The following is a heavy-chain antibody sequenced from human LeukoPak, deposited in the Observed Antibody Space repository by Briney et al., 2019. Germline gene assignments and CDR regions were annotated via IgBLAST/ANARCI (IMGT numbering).Heavy chain of an antibody. J-gene: IGHJ4*02. CDR2: IYTSGNT. D-gene: IGHD5-18*01. Sequence: PSETLSLTCAVYGGSFSGYYWSWIRQPAGKGLEWIGLIYTSGNTNYNPSLKSRVTMSVDTSKNQFSLKLSSVTAADTAVYYCARVRGITSMAYFDYWGQGTLVAVSS. CDR3: ARVRGITSMAYFDY. V-gene: IGHV4-59*10. CDR1: GGSFSGYY.